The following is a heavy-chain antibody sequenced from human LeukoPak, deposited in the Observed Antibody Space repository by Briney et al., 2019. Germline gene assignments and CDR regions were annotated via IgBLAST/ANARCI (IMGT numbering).Heavy chain of an antibody. CDR2: ISYEGSKK. CDR1: GFTFSNYA. D-gene: IGHD1-26*01. CDR3: AKDRAEATRRSRDY. V-gene: IGHV3-30*04. Sequence: GRSLRLSCAASGFTFSNYAMHWVRQAPGKGLEWVSVISYEGSKKYYADSVKGRFTISRDNSKNTVHLQMNSLSTEDTAVYYCAKDRAEATRRSRDYWGQGNLVTVSS. J-gene: IGHJ4*02.